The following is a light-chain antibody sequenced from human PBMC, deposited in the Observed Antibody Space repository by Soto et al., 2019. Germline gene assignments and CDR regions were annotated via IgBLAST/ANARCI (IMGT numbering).Light chain of an antibody. CDR1: QSLLHSNGYNY. J-gene: IGKJ5*01. CDR2: LGS. CDR3: IQALHPPNT. V-gene: IGKV2-28*01. Sequence: ETVMTQSPLSLPVTPGEPASISCRSSQSLLHSNGYNYLDWYLQKPGQSPQLLMYLGSKRAAGVRDRFSGSGSCTDFTLKISRVAAYDVEVYYCIQALHPPNTFGQGPRLEIK.